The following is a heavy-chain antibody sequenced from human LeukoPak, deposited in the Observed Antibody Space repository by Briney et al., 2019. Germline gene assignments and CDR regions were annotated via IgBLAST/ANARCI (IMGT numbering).Heavy chain of an antibody. D-gene: IGHD2-2*03. J-gene: IGHJ6*02. V-gene: IGHV3-30-3*01. CDR1: GFTFSSYA. CDR3: ARDGYCSSTSCSNYYGMDV. Sequence: GGSLRLSCAASGFTFSSYAMHWVRQAPGKGLEWVAVISNDGSNKYYADSVKGRFTISRDNSKNTLHLQMNSLRTEDTAVYCCARDGYCSSTSCSNYYGMDVWGLGTTVTVSS. CDR2: ISNDGSNK.